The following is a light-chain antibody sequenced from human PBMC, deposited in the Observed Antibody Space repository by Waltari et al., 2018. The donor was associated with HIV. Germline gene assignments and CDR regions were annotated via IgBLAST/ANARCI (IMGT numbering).Light chain of an antibody. Sequence: QSALTQPASVSGSPGQSITMSCTGTSSDVGGSDSVSWYQQHPVKAPQLIIYEVINRPSGVSNRFSGSKSRNMASLTISGLQAEDEAHYYCSSHTRRNTLVFGGGTNLTVL. CDR3: SSHTRRNTLV. CDR2: EVI. CDR1: SSDVGGSDS. V-gene: IGLV2-14*01. J-gene: IGLJ3*02.